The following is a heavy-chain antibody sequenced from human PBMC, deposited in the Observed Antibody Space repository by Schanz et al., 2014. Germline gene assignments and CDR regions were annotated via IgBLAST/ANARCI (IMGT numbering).Heavy chain of an antibody. J-gene: IGHJ1*01. CDR3: AGATYSSSWYGGSEYFQH. V-gene: IGHV1-18*04. D-gene: IGHD6-13*01. Sequence: QVQLVQSGAEVKKPGASVKVSCKASGYTFTSYGISWVRQAPGQGPEWMGWISDYNADTKYAQKVQGRVTMTTDTSTSTAYRELRSLRSDDTAVYYCAGATYSSSWYGGSEYFQHWGQGTLVTVSS. CDR1: GYTFTSYG. CDR2: ISDYNADT.